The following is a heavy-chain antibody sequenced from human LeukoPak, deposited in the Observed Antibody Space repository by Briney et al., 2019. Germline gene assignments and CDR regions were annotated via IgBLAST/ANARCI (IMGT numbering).Heavy chain of an antibody. CDR1: GYTFTSYT. CDR3: ATLWSYYDSSGYYLAFDY. J-gene: IGHJ4*02. D-gene: IGHD3-22*01. Sequence: ASVKVSCKASGYTFTSYTMNWVRQAPGQGLEWMGWVSAYNGYTDYAQKLQFRVTMTTDTSTSTAYMELRSLRSDDTAVYYCATLWSYYDSSGYYLAFDYWGQGTLVTVSS. CDR2: VSAYNGYT. V-gene: IGHV1-18*01.